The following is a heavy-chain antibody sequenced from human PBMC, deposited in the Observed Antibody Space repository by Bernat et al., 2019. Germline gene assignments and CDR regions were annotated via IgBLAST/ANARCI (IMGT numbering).Heavy chain of an antibody. J-gene: IGHJ4*02. CDR1: GFTVSSNY. Sequence: EVQLVESGGGLVQPGGSLRLSCAASGFTVSSNYMSWVRQAPGKGLEWVSVIYSGGSTYYAESVKGRFTISRDNSKNTLYLQMNSLRAEDTAVYYCASDGGYDLGWYFDYWGQGTLVTVSS. CDR3: ASDGGYDLGWYFDY. D-gene: IGHD5-12*01. V-gene: IGHV3-66*02. CDR2: IYSGGST.